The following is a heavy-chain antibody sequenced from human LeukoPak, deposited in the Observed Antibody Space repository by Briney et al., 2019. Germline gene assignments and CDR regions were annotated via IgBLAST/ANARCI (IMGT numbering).Heavy chain of an antibody. CDR1: GFTVSSNY. CDR3: ARVSRYSSGWPNDY. CDR2: IYSGGST. Sequence: SGGSLRLSCAASGFTVSSNYMSWVRQAPGKGLGWVSVIYSGGSTYYADSVKGRFTISRHNSKNTLYLQMNSLRAEDTAVYYCARVSRYSSGWPNDYWGQGTLVTVSS. D-gene: IGHD6-19*01. J-gene: IGHJ4*02. V-gene: IGHV3-53*04.